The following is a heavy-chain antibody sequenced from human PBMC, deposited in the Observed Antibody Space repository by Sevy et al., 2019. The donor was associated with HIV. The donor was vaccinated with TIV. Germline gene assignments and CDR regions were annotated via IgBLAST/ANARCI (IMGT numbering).Heavy chain of an antibody. CDR2: IYYSGST. V-gene: IGHV4-61*01. D-gene: IGHD6-19*01. Sequence: SETLSLTCTVSGGSVSSGSYYWSWIRQPPGKGLEWIGYIYYSGSTNYNPSIKSRVTISVGTSKNQFPLKLSSVTAADTAVYYCGTSEYSSGWYGIPHYGMGVWGQGTTVTVSS. CDR1: GGSVSSGSYY. J-gene: IGHJ6*02. CDR3: GTSEYSSGWYGIPHYGMGV.